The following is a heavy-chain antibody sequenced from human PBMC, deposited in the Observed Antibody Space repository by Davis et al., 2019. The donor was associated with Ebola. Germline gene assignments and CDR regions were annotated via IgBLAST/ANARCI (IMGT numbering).Heavy chain of an antibody. J-gene: IGHJ4*02. CDR2: IFTGDSDT. CDR3: ARLGARRAVAALDY. Sequence: GGSLRLSCQDSGNSFSSHWIGWVRQMPGKGLEWMGIIFTGDSDTRYSPSFQGQVTISADKSISTAYLQWSSLKASDTAMYYCARLGARRAVAALDYWGQGTLVTVSS. CDR1: GNSFSSHW. D-gene: IGHD6-19*01. V-gene: IGHV5-51*01.